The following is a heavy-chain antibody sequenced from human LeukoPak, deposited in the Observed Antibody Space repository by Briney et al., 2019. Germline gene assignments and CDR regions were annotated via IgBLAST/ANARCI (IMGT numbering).Heavy chain of an antibody. J-gene: IGHJ3*02. Sequence: PGGSLRLSCSASGFTVSSNYMSWVRQAPGKGLEWVSVIYSGGSTYYADSVKGRFTISRDNSKNTLYLQMNSLRAEDTAVYYCARAVAARPFDIWGQGTMVTVSS. CDR2: IYSGGST. V-gene: IGHV3-53*01. CDR1: GFTVSSNY. D-gene: IGHD6-6*01. CDR3: ARAVAARPFDI.